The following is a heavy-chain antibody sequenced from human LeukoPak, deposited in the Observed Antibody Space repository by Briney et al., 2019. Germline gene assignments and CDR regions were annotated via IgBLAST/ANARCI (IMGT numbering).Heavy chain of an antibody. CDR3: ARAANAGPTTGLFDY. Sequence: GASVKVSCKASGYTFTGYYIHCVRQAPGQGLEWMGWINPNSGATTYAQEFQGRVTMTRDTSISTAYMELSRLRSDDTAVYYCARAANAGPTTGLFDYWGLGTLVTVSS. J-gene: IGHJ4*02. CDR2: INPNSGAT. V-gene: IGHV1-2*02. D-gene: IGHD1-26*01. CDR1: GYTFTGYY.